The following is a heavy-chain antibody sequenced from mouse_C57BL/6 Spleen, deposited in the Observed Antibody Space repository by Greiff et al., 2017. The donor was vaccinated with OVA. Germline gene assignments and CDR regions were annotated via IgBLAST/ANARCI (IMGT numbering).Heavy chain of an antibody. D-gene: IGHD1-1*01. CDR3: ARGHITTVVAKSSYAMDY. V-gene: IGHV1-49*01. CDR2: FTMYSDAT. CDR1: YFAFMASA. J-gene: IGHJ4*01. Sequence: LQQSGAELVRPGSSVKLSCKASYFAFMASAMHWVKQRPGHGLEWIGSFTMYSDATEYSENFKGKATLTANTSSSTAYMELSSLTSEDSAVYYCARGHITTVVAKSSYAMDYWGQGTSVTVSS.